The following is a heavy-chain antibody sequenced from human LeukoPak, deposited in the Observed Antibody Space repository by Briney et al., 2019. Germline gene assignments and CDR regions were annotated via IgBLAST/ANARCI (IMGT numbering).Heavy chain of an antibody. CDR3: ARGKPGIAVAGTPDDYYYYGMDV. CDR1: GFTFSSYS. D-gene: IGHD6-19*01. J-gene: IGHJ6*02. CDR2: ISSSSYI. V-gene: IGHV3-21*01. Sequence: MTGGSLRLSCAASGFTFSSYSMNWVRQAPGKGLEWVSSISSSSYIYYADSVKGRFTISRDNARNSLYLQMNSLRAEDTAVYYCARGKPGIAVAGTPDDYYYYGMDVWGQGTTVTVSS.